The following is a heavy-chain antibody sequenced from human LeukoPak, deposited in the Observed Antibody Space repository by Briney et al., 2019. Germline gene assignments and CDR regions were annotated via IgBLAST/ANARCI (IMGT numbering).Heavy chain of an antibody. CDR1: GGSISSGSYY. J-gene: IGHJ3*02. D-gene: IGHD2-2*02. Sequence: SETLSLTCTVSGGSISSGSYYWSWIRQPAGKGLEWIGRIYTSGSTNYNPSLKSRVTISVDTSKNQFSLKLSSVTAADTAVYYCATERRYCSSTSCYTHAFDIWGQGTMVTVSS. CDR3: ATERRYCSSTSCYTHAFDI. CDR2: IYTSGST. V-gene: IGHV4-61*02.